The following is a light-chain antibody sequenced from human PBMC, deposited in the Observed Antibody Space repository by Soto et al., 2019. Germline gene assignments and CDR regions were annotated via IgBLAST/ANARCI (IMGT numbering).Light chain of an antibody. V-gene: IGKV1-5*01. CDR3: QQYNTYCS. Sequence: DIQMTQSPSTLSASVGDRVTITCRARQSISRWLAWYQQKPGKAPKLLLYDASSLESGVPSSFSGSGSGTEFTLTISSLQPDDFATYYCQQYNTYCSFGQGTKLEIK. CDR1: QSISRW. J-gene: IGKJ2*04. CDR2: DAS.